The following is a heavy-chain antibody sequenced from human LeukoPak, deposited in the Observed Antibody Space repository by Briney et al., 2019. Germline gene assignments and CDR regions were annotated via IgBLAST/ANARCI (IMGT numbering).Heavy chain of an antibody. CDR3: ARDQVIRWFYY. J-gene: IGHJ4*02. CDR1: GASINSDNHY. CDR2: YHSGST. V-gene: IGHV4-30-4*01. D-gene: IGHD2-15*01. Sequence: PSETLSLTCTVSGASINSDNHYRSWIRQSPGKGLEWLGYYHSGSTGYSPSLKSRVTMSVDTSKNQFSLKVNSVTAADTAVYYCARDQVIRWFYYWGQGTLVTVSS.